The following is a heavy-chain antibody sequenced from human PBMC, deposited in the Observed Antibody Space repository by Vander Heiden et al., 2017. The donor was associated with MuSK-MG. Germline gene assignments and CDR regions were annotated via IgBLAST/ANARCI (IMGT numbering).Heavy chain of an antibody. CDR3: ARKPDGYKPFDD. D-gene: IGHD5-12*01. J-gene: IGHJ4*02. CDR1: GYSISSSNW. Sequence: QAQLQESGPGLVKPSDTLSLTCAVSGYSISSSNWWGWVRQPPGKGLEWIGYIYYSGSTYCNPALKSRVTMSVDTSKKQCSVKMRSVRAVDTAVYYFARKPDGYKPFDDWVQGTMVTVYS. CDR2: IYYSGST. V-gene: IGHV4-28*01.